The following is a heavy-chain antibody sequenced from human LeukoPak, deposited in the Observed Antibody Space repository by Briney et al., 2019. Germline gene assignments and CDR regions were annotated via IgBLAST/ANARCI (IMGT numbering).Heavy chain of an antibody. CDR3: ARGGDYDVLTGYHYYFDY. CDR2: IYTSGST. J-gene: IGHJ4*02. V-gene: IGHV4-61*09. CDR1: SGSISSGSSY. D-gene: IGHD3-9*01. Sequence: PSETLSLTRSVSSGSISSGSSYWNWIRQPAGKGLEWIGHIYTSGSTHYNPSLKSRATISADTSKNQFSLNLSSVTAADTAVYFCARGGDYDVLTGYHYYFDYWGQGTLVTVSS.